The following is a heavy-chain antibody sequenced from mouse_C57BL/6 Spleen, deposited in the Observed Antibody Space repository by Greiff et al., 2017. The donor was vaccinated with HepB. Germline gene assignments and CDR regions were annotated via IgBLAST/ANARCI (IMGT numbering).Heavy chain of an antibody. J-gene: IGHJ1*03. V-gene: IGHV1-15*01. CDR1: GYTFTDYE. CDR2: IDPETGGT. CDR3: TMVGYDGYSWYFEV. D-gene: IGHD2-3*01. Sequence: VQLQQSGAELVRPGASVTLSCKASGYTFTDYEMHWVKQTPVNGLEWIGAIDPETGGTAYNQKFKGKAILTADKSSSTAYMELRSLTSEDSAVYYCTMVGYDGYSWYFEVWGTGTTVTVSS.